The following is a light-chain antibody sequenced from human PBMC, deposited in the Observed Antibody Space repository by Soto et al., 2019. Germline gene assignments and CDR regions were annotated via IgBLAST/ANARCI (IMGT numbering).Light chain of an antibody. J-gene: IGKJ1*01. CDR2: GAS. V-gene: IGKV3-20*01. Sequence: EIVLTQSPGTLSLSPGERATLSCRASQSVSSSYLAWYQQKPGQAPRLLIYGASSRATGIPDRFSGTGSGIDFTHTISRLEPEDYSVYYCQQYDSSPKTFGQGTKVEIK. CDR1: QSVSSSY. CDR3: QQYDSSPKT.